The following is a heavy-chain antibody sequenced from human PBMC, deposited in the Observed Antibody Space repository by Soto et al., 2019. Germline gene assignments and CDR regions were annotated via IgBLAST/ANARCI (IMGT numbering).Heavy chain of an antibody. CDR1: GGTFSSYA. D-gene: IGHD6-6*01. V-gene: IGHV1-69*13. Sequence: GASVEVSCKASGGTFSSYAISWVRQAPGQGLEWMGGIIPIFGTANYAQKFQGRVTITADESTSTAYMELSSLRSEDTAVYYCARGGEYSSSLFDYWGQGTLVTVSS. J-gene: IGHJ4*02. CDR2: IIPIFGTA. CDR3: ARGGEYSSSLFDY.